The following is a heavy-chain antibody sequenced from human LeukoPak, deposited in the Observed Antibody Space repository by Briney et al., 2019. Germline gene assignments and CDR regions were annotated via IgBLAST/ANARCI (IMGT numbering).Heavy chain of an antibody. Sequence: KPSETLSLTCAVYGGSFSGYYWSWIRQPPGKGLEWIGEINHSGSTNYNPSLKSRVTISVDTSKKQFSLKLGSVTAADTAVYYCVTYYFDSSGPKKNYWGQGTLVTVSS. J-gene: IGHJ4*02. D-gene: IGHD3-22*01. CDR2: INHSGST. V-gene: IGHV4-34*01. CDR3: VTYYFDSSGPKKNY. CDR1: GGSFSGYY.